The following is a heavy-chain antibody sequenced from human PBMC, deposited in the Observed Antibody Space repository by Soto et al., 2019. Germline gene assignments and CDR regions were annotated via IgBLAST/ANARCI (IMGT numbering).Heavy chain of an antibody. CDR3: AITNDITMIVKSTTGVCY. J-gene: IGHJ4*02. V-gene: IGHV3-53*01. D-gene: IGHD3-22*01. Sequence: PGGSLRLSCAASGFTVSSNYMSWVRQAPGKGLEWVSVIYSGGSTYYADSVKGRFTISRDNSKNTLYLQMNSLRAEDTAVYYCAITNDITMIVKSTTGVCYWGQGTLVTGSS. CDR2: IYSGGST. CDR1: GFTVSSNY.